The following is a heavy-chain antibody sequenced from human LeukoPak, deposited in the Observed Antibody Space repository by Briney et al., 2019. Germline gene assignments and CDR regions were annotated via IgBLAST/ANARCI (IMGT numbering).Heavy chain of an antibody. D-gene: IGHD3-3*01. V-gene: IGHV4-34*01. J-gene: IGHJ4*02. CDR2: INHNGST. CDR1: GGSFSGYY. CDR3: ARRYYDFWSGYPTYFDY. Sequence: SETLSLTCAVYGGSFSGYYWSWIRQPPGKGLEWIGEINHNGSTNYNPSLKSRVTISVDTSKNQFSLKLSSVTAADTAVYYCARRYYDFWSGYPTYFDYWGQGTLVTVSS.